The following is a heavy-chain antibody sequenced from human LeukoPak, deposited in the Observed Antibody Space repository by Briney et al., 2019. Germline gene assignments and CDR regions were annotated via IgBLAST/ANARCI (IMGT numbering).Heavy chain of an antibody. J-gene: IGHJ4*02. CDR3: ARGLPFDY. V-gene: IGHV4-30-2*01. CDR2: IYHSGST. CDR1: GGSISSGGYS. Sequence: SETLSLTCAVSGGSISSGGYSWRWIRQPPGKGLEWIGYIYHSGSTYYNPSLKSRVTISVDRSKNQFSLKLSSVTAADTAVYYCARGLPFDYWGQGTLVTVSS.